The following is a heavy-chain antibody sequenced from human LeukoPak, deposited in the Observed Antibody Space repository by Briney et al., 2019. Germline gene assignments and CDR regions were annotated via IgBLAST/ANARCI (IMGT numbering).Heavy chain of an antibody. V-gene: IGHV4-4*07. CDR2: IYTSGST. D-gene: IGHD3-9*01. J-gene: IGHJ2*01. CDR1: GGSISNYY. Sequence: PSETLSLTCTVSGGSISNYYWTWIRQPAGKGLEWIGRIYTSGSTNYNPSLKSRVTISLDTSKNQFSLKLSSVTAADTAMYYCARQYSDILTGYHRGELYWYFDLWGRGTLVTVSS. CDR3: ARQYSDILTGYHRGELYWYFDL.